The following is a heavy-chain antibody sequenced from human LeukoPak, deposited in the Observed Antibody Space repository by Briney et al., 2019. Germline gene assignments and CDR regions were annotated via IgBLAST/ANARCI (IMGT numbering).Heavy chain of an antibody. J-gene: IGHJ6*02. CDR1: GFTFSSDA. Sequence: GGSLRLSCVASGFTFSSDALSWVRQAPGKGLEWVSGVSASGSSTFYADSVKGRFSISRDNSKNTLYLQMNSLRAEDTAVYYCAKVPSYTVYAYYGMDVWGQGTAVIVSS. D-gene: IGHD2-2*02. CDR2: VSASGSST. CDR3: AKVPSYTVYAYYGMDV. V-gene: IGHV3-23*01.